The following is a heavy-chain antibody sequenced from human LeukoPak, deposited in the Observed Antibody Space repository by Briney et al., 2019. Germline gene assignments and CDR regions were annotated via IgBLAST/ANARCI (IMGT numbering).Heavy chain of an antibody. D-gene: IGHD3-10*01. Sequence: GASVKVSCKASGYTFTRYDINWVRQATGQGLEWMGWMNPNSGNTGYARKFQGRVTMTRNTSISTAYMELSSLRSEATAVYYCARVLWFGELSSYYWGQGTLITVSS. V-gene: IGHV1-8*01. CDR3: ARVLWFGELSSYY. J-gene: IGHJ4*02. CDR2: MNPNSGNT. CDR1: GYTFTRYD.